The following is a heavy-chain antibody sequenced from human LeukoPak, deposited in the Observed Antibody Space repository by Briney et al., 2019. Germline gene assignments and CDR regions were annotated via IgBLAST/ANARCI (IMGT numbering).Heavy chain of an antibody. D-gene: IGHD3-22*01. J-gene: IGHJ6*03. V-gene: IGHV3-23*01. CDR1: GFTFSSYA. CDR2: ISGSGGST. CDR3: ARDPPYDSSGYRYYYYYVDG. Sequence: GGSLRLSCAASGFTFSSYAMSWVRQAPGKGLEWVSVISGSGGSTYYADSVKGRFTISRDNSKNTLYLQMNSLRAEDTAVYYCARDPPYDSSGYRYYYYYVDGWGKGTTVTVSS.